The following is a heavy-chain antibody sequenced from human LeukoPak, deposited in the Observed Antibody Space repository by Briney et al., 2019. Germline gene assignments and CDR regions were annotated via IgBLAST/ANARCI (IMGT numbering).Heavy chain of an antibody. Sequence: AGGSLRLSCAASGFTFSSYAMSWVRQAPGKGLEWVSAISGSGGSTYYADSVKGRFTISRDNSKNTPYLQMNSLRAEDTAVYYCAASAVAGTRFDYWGQGTLVTVSS. V-gene: IGHV3-23*01. J-gene: IGHJ4*02. CDR2: ISGSGGST. CDR1: GFTFSSYA. D-gene: IGHD6-19*01. CDR3: AASAVAGTRFDY.